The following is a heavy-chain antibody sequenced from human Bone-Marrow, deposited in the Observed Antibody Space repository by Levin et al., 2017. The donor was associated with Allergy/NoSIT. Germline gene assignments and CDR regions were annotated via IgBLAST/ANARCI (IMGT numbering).Heavy chain of an antibody. CDR2: ISGYNGDT. CDR1: GDTFTTHG. CDR3: ARDIEYCGGDCYEDVFDV. D-gene: IGHD2-21*02. Sequence: ASVKVSCKASGDTFTTHGISWVRQAPGQGLEWMGWISGYNGDTNYARKVQGRVTMTTDTSTSTAYMELRSLRSDDTALYYCARDIEYCGGDCYEDVFDVWGQGTMVTVSS. V-gene: IGHV1-18*01. J-gene: IGHJ3*01.